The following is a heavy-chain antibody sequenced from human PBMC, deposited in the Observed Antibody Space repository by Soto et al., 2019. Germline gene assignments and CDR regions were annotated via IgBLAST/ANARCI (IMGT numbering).Heavy chain of an antibody. D-gene: IGHD2-15*01. J-gene: IGHJ6*02. CDR3: TTGSVEGF. CDR2: VYTSAEGGAT. CDR1: GFSVTNAW. V-gene: IGHV3-15*07. Sequence: EVQLVDSGGGLVKPGGCLRLSCAASGFSVTNAWMNWVRQAPGKGLEWVGRVYTSAEGGATNYAAPVKGRFTISRDDSKNTVYLQMNSLMTEDTAVYYCTTGSVEGFWGQGTTVNVSS.